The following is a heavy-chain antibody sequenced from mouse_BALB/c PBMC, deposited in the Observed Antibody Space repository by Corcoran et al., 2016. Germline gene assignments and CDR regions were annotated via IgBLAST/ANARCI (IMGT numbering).Heavy chain of an antibody. CDR2: INPNNGGT. J-gene: IGHJ3*01. V-gene: IGHV1-18*01. D-gene: IGHD2-1*01. CDR1: GYTFTDYN. CDR3: ARGGVYFSGRFAY. Sequence: EVLLQQSGPELVKPGASVKIPCKASGYTFTDYNMDWVKQSHGKSLEWIGDINPNNGGTIYNQKFKGKATLTVDKSSSTAYMELRSLTSEDTAVYYCARGGVYFSGRFAYWGQGTLVTVSA.